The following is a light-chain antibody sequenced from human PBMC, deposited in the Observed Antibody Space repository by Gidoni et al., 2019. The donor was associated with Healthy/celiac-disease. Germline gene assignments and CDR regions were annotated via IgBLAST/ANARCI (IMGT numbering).Light chain of an antibody. CDR1: QSISSW. Sequence: DIQMTQSPSTLSASVGDRVTITCRASQSISSWLAWYQRKPGKAPKLLIYDASSLESGVPSRFSGSGSGTEFTLTISSLQPDDFATYYCQQYNSYSPMWTFGQGTKVEIK. CDR2: DAS. J-gene: IGKJ1*01. V-gene: IGKV1-5*01. CDR3: QQYNSYSPMWT.